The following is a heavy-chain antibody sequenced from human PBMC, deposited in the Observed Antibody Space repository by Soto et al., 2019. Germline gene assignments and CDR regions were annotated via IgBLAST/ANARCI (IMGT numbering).Heavy chain of an antibody. D-gene: IGHD2-2*01. CDR2: IYYSGST. V-gene: IGHV4-31*03. CDR3: TTGGDLGLDCSSTSCPNY. J-gene: IGHJ4*02. Sequence: SETLSLTCTVSGGSISSGGYYWSWIRQHPGKGLEWIGYIYYSGSTYYNQSLKSRVTISVDTSKNQFSLKLSSVTAADTAVYYCTTGGDLGLDCSSTSCPNYWGQGTLVTVSS. CDR1: GGSISSGGYY.